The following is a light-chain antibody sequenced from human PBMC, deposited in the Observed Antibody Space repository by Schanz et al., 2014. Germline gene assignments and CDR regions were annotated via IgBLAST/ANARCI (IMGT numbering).Light chain of an antibody. V-gene: IGLV2-8*01. CDR3: ASYAAVNNVV. CDR2: DVN. Sequence: QSALTQPPSASGSPGQSVTISCTGTSVGGYNSVSWYQQYTGKAPKLIIHDVNKRPSGVPDRFTGSKSGNTASLTVSGLQAEDEADYYCASYAAVNNVVFGGGTQLTVL. J-gene: IGLJ2*01. CDR1: SVGGYNS.